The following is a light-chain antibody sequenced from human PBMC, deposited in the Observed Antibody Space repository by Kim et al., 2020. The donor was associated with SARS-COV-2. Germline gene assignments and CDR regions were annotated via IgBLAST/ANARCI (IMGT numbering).Light chain of an antibody. CDR1: QNVKNK. Sequence: LSAPPAERAPPSCKASQNVKNKLAWYQILHGQAHRLHNYGATTRATGLPARFNGSGSGTQCTLTIDSLQYEDFAVYYCQQYNDWHTFGQGTKLEI. CDR2: GAT. CDR3: QQYNDWHT. V-gene: IGKV3-15*01. J-gene: IGKJ2*01.